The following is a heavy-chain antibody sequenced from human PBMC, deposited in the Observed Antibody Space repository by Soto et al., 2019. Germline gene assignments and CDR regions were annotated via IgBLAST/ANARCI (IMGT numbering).Heavy chain of an antibody. CDR2: INPKSGGT. J-gene: IGHJ6*02. V-gene: IGHV1-2*02. CDR1: GYTFTGYY. D-gene: IGHD3-10*01. Sequence: ASVKVSCKASGYTFTGYYMHWVRQAPGQGLEWMGWINPKSGGTNYAQKSQGRVTMTRDTSISTAYMELSRLRSDDTAVYYCARGGLLWFGELVRVNYYYYGMDVWGQGTTVTVSS. CDR3: ARGGLLWFGELVRVNYYYYGMDV.